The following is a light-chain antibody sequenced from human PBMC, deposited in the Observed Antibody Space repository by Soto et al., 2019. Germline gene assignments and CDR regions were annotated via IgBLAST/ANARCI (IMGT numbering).Light chain of an antibody. CDR3: SSYAGSNNLVV. Sequence: QSALTQPPSASGSPGQSVTISCTGTSSDVGGYNYVSWYQQHPGKAHKLMIYEVSKRPSGVPDRFSGSKSGNTASLTVSGLQAEDEDDYYCSSYAGSNNLVVFGGGTKLTVL. V-gene: IGLV2-8*01. J-gene: IGLJ2*01. CDR2: EVS. CDR1: SSDVGGYNY.